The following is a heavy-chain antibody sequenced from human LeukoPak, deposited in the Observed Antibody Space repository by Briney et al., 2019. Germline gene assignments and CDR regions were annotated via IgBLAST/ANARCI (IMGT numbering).Heavy chain of an antibody. D-gene: IGHD1-20*01. Sequence: ASVKVSCKGSGYTFTDHNMHWVRQAPGQRPEWMGWINPKIGATNYAQQFQGRVTMTRDTSISTAYMELSRLRSDDTAIYYCARGLITGTAFDYWGRGALVTVSS. CDR2: INPKIGAT. CDR3: ARGLITGTAFDY. J-gene: IGHJ4*02. CDR1: GYTFTDHN. V-gene: IGHV1-2*02.